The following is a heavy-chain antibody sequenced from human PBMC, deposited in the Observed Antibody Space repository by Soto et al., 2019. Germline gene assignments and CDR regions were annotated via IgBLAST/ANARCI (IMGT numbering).Heavy chain of an antibody. CDR3: ARGLGYYYGSGSYYKY. D-gene: IGHD3-10*01. Sequence: QVQLQQWGAGLLKPSETLSLTCAVYGGSFSGYYWSWIRQPPGKGLEWIGEINHSGSTNYNPSLKSRVTRSVDTSKNQFSLKLSSVTAADTAVYYCARGLGYYYGSGSYYKYWGQGTLVTVSS. J-gene: IGHJ4*02. CDR2: INHSGST. CDR1: GGSFSGYY. V-gene: IGHV4-34*01.